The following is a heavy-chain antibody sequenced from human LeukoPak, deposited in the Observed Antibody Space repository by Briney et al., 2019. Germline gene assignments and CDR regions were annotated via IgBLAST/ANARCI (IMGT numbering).Heavy chain of an antibody. D-gene: IGHD3-9*01. CDR1: GFTFSTYW. CDR3: ARDLDWILFDY. CDR2: VRPEGTTT. V-gene: IGHV3-74*03. Sequence: PGGSLRVSCAASGFTFSTYWMHWVRQAPGKGLVWVSRVRPEGTTTAYADSVKGRFTISRDNAKNTLFLQMNSLSAEDTAVYYCARDLDWILFDYWGQGTLVTVSS. J-gene: IGHJ4*02.